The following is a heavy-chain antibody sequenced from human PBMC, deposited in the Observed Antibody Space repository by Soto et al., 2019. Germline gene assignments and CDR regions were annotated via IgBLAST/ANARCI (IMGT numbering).Heavy chain of an antibody. Sequence: PGGSLRLSCAASGFTFSSYGMHWVRQAPGKGLEWVAVISYDGSNKYYADSVKGRFTISRDNSKNTLYLQMNSLRAEDTAVYYFAKEKGYYYDSSGDFDYWGQGTLGTVSS. CDR2: ISYDGSNK. V-gene: IGHV3-30*18. CDR1: GFTFSSYG. J-gene: IGHJ4*02. CDR3: AKEKGYYYDSSGDFDY. D-gene: IGHD3-22*01.